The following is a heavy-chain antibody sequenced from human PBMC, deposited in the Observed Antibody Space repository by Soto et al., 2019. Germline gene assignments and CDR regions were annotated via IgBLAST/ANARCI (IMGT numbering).Heavy chain of an antibody. V-gene: IGHV4-30-4*01. CDR1: GGSISSSSYY. CDR3: ASIWLGDIDY. D-gene: IGHD3-10*01. J-gene: IGHJ4*01. Sequence: PSETLSLSCTVSGGSISSSSYYWSWIRQPPGKGLEWIGYFHSSGATYKDPSLKSRVTISVDTSKNQISLKLDSVTAADTAVYYCASIWLGDIDYWGHGTLVTVSS. CDR2: FHSSGAT.